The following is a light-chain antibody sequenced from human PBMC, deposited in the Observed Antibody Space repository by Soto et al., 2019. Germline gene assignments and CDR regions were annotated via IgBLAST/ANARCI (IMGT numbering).Light chain of an antibody. CDR1: QSVSSY. CDR2: DAS. V-gene: IGKV3-11*01. J-gene: IGKJ1*01. Sequence: EIVLTQSPATLSLSPGERATLSCRASQSVSSYLAWYQQKPGQAPRLLIYDASNRAPGIPARFSGSGSGTDFTLTIRSLEPEDFAVYYCQQRSNWPRAFGQGTKVDIK. CDR3: QQRSNWPRA.